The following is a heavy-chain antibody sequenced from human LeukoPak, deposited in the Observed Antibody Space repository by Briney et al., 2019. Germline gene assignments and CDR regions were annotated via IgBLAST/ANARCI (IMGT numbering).Heavy chain of an antibody. V-gene: IGHV1-24*01. Sequence: ASVKVSCKVSGYTLTELSMHWVRQAPGKGLEWMGGFDPEDGETIYAQRFQGRVTMTRDMSTSTVYMELSNLKSEDTAVYYCARVAIIGATGDHWGQGTLVTVSS. J-gene: IGHJ4*02. D-gene: IGHD1-1*01. CDR3: ARVAIIGATGDH. CDR2: FDPEDGET. CDR1: GYTLTELS.